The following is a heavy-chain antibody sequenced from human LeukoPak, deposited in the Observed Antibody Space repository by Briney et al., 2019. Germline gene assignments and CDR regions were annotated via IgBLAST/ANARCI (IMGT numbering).Heavy chain of an antibody. CDR2: ISGGAGTT. CDR1: GFTFSSYA. J-gene: IGHJ4*02. D-gene: IGHD4-17*01. Sequence: GGSLRLSCAASGFTFSSYAMSWVRQAPGKGLECVSVISGGAGTTYYADSVKGRFTISRDNSKNTLYLQMNRLRAEDTAVYYCARDYGDYWGQGTLVTVSS. CDR3: ARDYGDY. V-gene: IGHV3-23*01.